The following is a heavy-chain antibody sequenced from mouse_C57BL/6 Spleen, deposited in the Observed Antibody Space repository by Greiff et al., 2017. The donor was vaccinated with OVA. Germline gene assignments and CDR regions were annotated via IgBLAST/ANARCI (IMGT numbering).Heavy chain of an antibody. Sequence: QVQLQQPGAELVKPGASVKLSCKASGFPFPSHWMQRVKQRPGQGLEWIGMNHPYSGCTYYNEKFKSKATLTVDKSSSTAYMQLSSLTSEDSAVYYCARLYGNFRAWFAYWGQGTLVTVSA. D-gene: IGHD2-10*02. V-gene: IGHV1-64*01. J-gene: IGHJ3*01. CDR3: ARLYGNFRAWFAY. CDR1: GFPFPSHW. CDR2: NHPYSGCT.